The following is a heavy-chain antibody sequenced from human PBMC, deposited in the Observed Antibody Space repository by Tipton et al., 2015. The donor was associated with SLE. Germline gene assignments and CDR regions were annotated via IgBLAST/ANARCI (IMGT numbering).Heavy chain of an antibody. V-gene: IGHV4-39*07. J-gene: IGHJ4*02. CDR2: IYYSGST. CDR1: GGSISSSSYY. Sequence: TLSLTCTVSGGSISSSSYYWGWIRQPPGKGLEWIGSIYYSGSTNYSPSLKSRVTISVDTSKNQFSLKLSSVTAADTAVYYCARWAGPTVNFDYWGQGTLVTVSS. CDR3: ARWAGPTVNFDY. D-gene: IGHD4-11*01.